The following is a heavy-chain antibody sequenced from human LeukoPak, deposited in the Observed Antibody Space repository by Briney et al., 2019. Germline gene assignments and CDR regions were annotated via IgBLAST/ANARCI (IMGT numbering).Heavy chain of an antibody. CDR1: GFTCSNAW. V-gene: IGHV3-15*01. Sequence: GGSLRLSCAASGFTCSNAWMSWVRQAPEKGLEWVGRIKSKTDGGTTDYAAPVKGRFTISRDDSKNTLYLQMNSLKTEDTAVYYCTTGTGYYYGSGSPPPDYWGQGTLVTVSS. CDR3: TTGTGYYYGSGSPPPDY. D-gene: IGHD3-10*01. J-gene: IGHJ4*02. CDR2: IKSKTDGGTT.